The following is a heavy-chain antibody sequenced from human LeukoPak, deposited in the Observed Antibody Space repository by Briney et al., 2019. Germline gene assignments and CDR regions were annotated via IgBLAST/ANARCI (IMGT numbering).Heavy chain of an antibody. V-gene: IGHV3-21*01. CDR2: ISSGSNYI. J-gene: IGHJ4*02. D-gene: IGHD1-26*01. CDR1: GFTFSSYE. CDR3: ASGSSGTYYYFDY. Sequence: PGGSLRLSCAASGFTFSSYEMNWVRQAPGKGLEWVSSISSGSNYIYYADSVKGRFTISRDNAKNSLYLQMNSLRAEDTAVYYCASGSSGTYYYFDYWGQGTLVTVSS.